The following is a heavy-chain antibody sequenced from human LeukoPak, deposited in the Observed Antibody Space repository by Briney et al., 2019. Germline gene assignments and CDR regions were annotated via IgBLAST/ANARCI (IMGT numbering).Heavy chain of an antibody. D-gene: IGHD3-9*01. Sequence: PGGSLRLSCVTSGFTFRDHWMSWVRQAPGKGLEWVANINRDGSEKYYMDSVKGRFTISRDNNKNSLYLEIGSLRVEDTAVYYCAREDILTGWNFFDYWGPGTLVTVSS. CDR3: AREDILTGWNFFDY. CDR1: GFTFRDHW. CDR2: INRDGSEK. V-gene: IGHV3-7*01. J-gene: IGHJ4*02.